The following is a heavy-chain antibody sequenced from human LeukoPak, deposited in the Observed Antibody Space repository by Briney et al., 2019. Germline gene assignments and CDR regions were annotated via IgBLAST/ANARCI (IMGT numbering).Heavy chain of an antibody. D-gene: IGHD1-26*01. Sequence: GASVKVSCKASGYTFTGYYIHWVRQAPGQGLEWMGWISPNSGGTDYAQKFQGRVTMTRDTSISTAYVELRRLRSDDTAVYYCARDSSGGYPDYWGQGTLVTVSA. CDR2: ISPNSGGT. V-gene: IGHV1-2*02. CDR3: ARDSSGGYPDY. J-gene: IGHJ4*02. CDR1: GYTFTGYY.